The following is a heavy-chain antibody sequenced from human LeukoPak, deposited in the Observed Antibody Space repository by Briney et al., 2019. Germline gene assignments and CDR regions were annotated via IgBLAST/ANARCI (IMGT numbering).Heavy chain of an antibody. D-gene: IGHD2-15*01. Sequence: SETLSLTCAVYGGSFSGYYWSWIRQPPGKGLEWIGEINHSGSTNYNPSLKSRVTISVDTSKNQFSLKLSSVTAADTAVYYCARGLNRGYCSGGSCSKGGGYWGQGTLVTVSS. V-gene: IGHV4-34*01. CDR2: INHSGST. J-gene: IGHJ4*02. CDR1: GGSFSGYY. CDR3: ARGLNRGYCSGGSCSKGGGY.